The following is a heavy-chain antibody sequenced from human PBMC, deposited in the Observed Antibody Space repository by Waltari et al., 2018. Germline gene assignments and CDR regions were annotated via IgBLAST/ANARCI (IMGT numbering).Heavy chain of an antibody. J-gene: IGHJ5*02. CDR3: ARVGCSSTSCYGWFDP. V-gene: IGHV4-34*01. Sequence: QVQLQQWGAGLLKPSETLSLTCAVYGGSFSGYYWSWIRQPPGKGLEWIGEINHSGSTNYNPSLKSRVTISVDTSKNQFSLKLSSVTAADTAVYYCARVGCSSTSCYGWFDPWGQGTLVTVSS. D-gene: IGHD2-2*01. CDR1: GGSFSGYY. CDR2: INHSGST.